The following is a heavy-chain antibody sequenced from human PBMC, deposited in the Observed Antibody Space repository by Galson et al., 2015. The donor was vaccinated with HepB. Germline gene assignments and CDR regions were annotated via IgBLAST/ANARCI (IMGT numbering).Heavy chain of an antibody. CDR2: INAGNGNT. CDR1: GYTFTSYA. J-gene: IGHJ6*03. V-gene: IGHV1-3*01. D-gene: IGHD3-3*01. CDR3: ARDSYDFWSGYPSLYYYYYMDV. Sequence: SVKVSCKASGYTFTSYAMHWVRQAPGQRLEWMGWINAGNGNTKYSQKFQGRVTITRDTSASTAYMELSSLRSEDTAVYYCARDSYDFWSGYPSLYYYYYMDVWGEGTTVTVSS.